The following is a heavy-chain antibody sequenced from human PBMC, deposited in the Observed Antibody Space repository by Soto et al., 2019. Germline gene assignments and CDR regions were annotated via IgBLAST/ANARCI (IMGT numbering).Heavy chain of an antibody. D-gene: IGHD3-16*01. Sequence: PGGSLRLSCAASGFTFSSYAMSWVRQAPGKGLEWVSAISGSGGSTYYADSVKGRFTISRDNSKNTLYLQMNSLRAEDAAVYYCAKAGSYDYVWGKGYYYYGMEVWGKGTTVNVPS. CDR3: AKAGSYDYVWGKGYYYYGMEV. CDR2: ISGSGGST. CDR1: GFTFSSYA. V-gene: IGHV3-23*01. J-gene: IGHJ6*04.